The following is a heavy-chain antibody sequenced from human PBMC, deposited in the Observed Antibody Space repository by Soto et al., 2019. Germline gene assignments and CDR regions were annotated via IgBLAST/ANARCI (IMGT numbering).Heavy chain of an antibody. CDR3: TTYSSSWKFDY. CDR2: IKSKTDGGTT. CDR1: GFTFSNAW. V-gene: IGHV3-15*01. D-gene: IGHD6-13*01. Sequence: EVQLVESGGGLVKPGGSLRLSCAASGFTFSNAWMSWVRQAPGKGLEWVGRIKSKTDGGTTDYAAPVKGRFTISRDDSKNTLYLQMNSLKTEDIAVYYCTTYSSSWKFDYWGQGTLVTVSS. J-gene: IGHJ4*02.